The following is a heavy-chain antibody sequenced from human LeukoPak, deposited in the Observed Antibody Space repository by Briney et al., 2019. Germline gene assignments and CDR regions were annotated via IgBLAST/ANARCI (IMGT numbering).Heavy chain of an antibody. V-gene: IGHV4-61*02. D-gene: IGHD6-13*01. J-gene: IGHJ4*02. CDR3: ARLSNWYGVY. Sequence: SETLSLTCTVSGGSISGSYYWTWIRQPAGRGLEWIGRISTSGSANYDPSLKSRVTISVDTSKNQFSLKLSSVTAADTAVYYCARLSNWYGVYWGQGTLVTVSS. CDR1: GGSISGSYY. CDR2: ISTSGSA.